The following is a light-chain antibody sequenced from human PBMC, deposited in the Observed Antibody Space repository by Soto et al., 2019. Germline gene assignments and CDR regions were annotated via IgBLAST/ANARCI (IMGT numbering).Light chain of an antibody. J-gene: IGKJ1*01. CDR3: QQYNSYST. Sequence: DIQMTQSPSTLSASVGDRFTITCRASQSISSLLAWYQQKPGKAPKLLIYKASSLESGVPSRFSGSGSGTEFTLTISSLQPDDFATYYCQQYNSYSTFGQGTKVDIK. CDR1: QSISSL. V-gene: IGKV1-5*03. CDR2: KAS.